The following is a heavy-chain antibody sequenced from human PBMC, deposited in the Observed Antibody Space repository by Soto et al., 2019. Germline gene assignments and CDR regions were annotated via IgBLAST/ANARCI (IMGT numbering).Heavy chain of an antibody. V-gene: IGHV3-11*06. D-gene: IGHD2-15*01. J-gene: IGHJ5*02. CDR1: GFTFGDSY. CDR2: ISPGSRYP. Sequence: GGSLRLSCAGSGFTFGDSYMSWIRQAPGKGLEWLSYISPGSRYPAYADSVKGRFTISRGNAKRSLYLQMMSLTAEDTAIYYCVRGGGGGLFDPWGQGTMVTVSS. CDR3: VRGGGGGLFDP.